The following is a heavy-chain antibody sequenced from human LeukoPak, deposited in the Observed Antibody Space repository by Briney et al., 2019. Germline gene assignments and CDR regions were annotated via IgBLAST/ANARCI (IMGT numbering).Heavy chain of an antibody. Sequence: ASVKVSCKASGYTFTGYYMHWVRQAPGQGFEWMGWINPKDGDTYYVQKFQGWVTMTRDTSINTAYMELNRLTSDDTAVYYCARVVPHSWGNYNDCWGQGTLVTVSS. V-gene: IGHV1-2*04. CDR3: ARVVPHSWGNYNDC. CDR1: GYTFTGYY. J-gene: IGHJ4*02. D-gene: IGHD3-16*01. CDR2: INPKDGDT.